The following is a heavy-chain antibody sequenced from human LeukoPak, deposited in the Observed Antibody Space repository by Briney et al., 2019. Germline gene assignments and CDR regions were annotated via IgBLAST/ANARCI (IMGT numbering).Heavy chain of an antibody. CDR3: ARVTGYVMEDYFDY. J-gene: IGHJ4*02. V-gene: IGHV4-59*01. CDR2: IYYSGST. CDR1: GGSISSFY. D-gene: IGHD6-13*01. Sequence: SETLSLTCTVSGGSISSFYWSWIRQPPGKGLEWIGYIYYSGSTNYNPSLKSRVTISVDTSKNQFSLRLSSVTAADTAVYYCARVTGYVMEDYFDYWGQGTLVTVSS.